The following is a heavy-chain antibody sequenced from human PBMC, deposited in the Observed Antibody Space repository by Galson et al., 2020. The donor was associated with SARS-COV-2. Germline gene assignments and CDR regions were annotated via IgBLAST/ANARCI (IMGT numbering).Heavy chain of an antibody. V-gene: IGHV4-30-4*07. J-gene: IGHJ2*01. CDR2: IYYSGST. CDR3: ARGPGLLFKVVWYFDL. Sequence: SETLSLTCAVSGGSISSGGYSWSWIRQPPGKGLEWIGYIYYSGSTYYNPSLKSRVTISVDTSKNQFSLKLSSVTAADTAVYYCARGPGLLFKVVWYFDLWGRGTLVTVSS. CDR1: GGSISSGGYS. D-gene: IGHD2-21*02.